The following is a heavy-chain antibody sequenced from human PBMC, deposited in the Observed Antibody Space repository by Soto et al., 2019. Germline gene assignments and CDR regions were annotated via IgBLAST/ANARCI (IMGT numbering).Heavy chain of an antibody. J-gene: IGHJ6*02. V-gene: IGHV4-4*02. D-gene: IGHD2-8*01. CDR3: ARRTWGMDV. CDR2: IFHNGNT. Sequence: SETLSLTCAVSSGSIRSSNWWSWVRQSPGKGLEWIGEIFHNGNTYYNPSLNSRVTISVDTSKNQFSLNLMSVTAADTAVYYCARRTWGMDVWGQGTTVTVSS. CDR1: SGSIRSSNW.